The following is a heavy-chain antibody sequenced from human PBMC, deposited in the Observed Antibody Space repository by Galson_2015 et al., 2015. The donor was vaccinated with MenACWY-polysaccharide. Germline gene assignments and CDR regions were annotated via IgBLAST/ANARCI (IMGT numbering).Heavy chain of an antibody. CDR1: GFTFSTYW. V-gene: IGHV3-74*01. Sequence: SLRLSCPASGFTFSTYWMHWVRQAPGKGLVWVSRIKSDGSSTSYADSVKGRFTISRDNAKNTLYLQMNSLRAEDTAVYYCARGYSGYDWGQGTLVTVSS. D-gene: IGHD5-12*01. CDR2: IKSDGSST. J-gene: IGHJ4*02. CDR3: ARGYSGYD.